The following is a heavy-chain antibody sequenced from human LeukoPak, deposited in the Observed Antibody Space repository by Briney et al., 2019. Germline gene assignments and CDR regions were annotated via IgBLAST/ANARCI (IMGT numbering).Heavy chain of an antibody. CDR3: ARDSYCSSTSCYRWFDP. V-gene: IGHV4-4*07. CDR2: IYTSGST. J-gene: IGHJ5*02. Sequence: SETLSLTCTVSGGSISSYYWSWIRQPAGKGLEWIGRIYTSGSTNYNPSLKSRVTMSVDTSKNQFSLKLSSVTAADTAVYYCARDSYCSSTSCYRWFDPWGQGTLVTVSS. CDR1: GGSISSYY. D-gene: IGHD2-2*01.